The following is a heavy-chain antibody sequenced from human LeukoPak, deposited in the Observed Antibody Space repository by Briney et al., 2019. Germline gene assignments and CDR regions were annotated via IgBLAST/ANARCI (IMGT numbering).Heavy chain of an antibody. CDR1: GYTFTSYD. Sequence: GASVKVSCKASGYTFTSYDINWVRQATGQGLEWMGWMNPNSGNTGYAQKFQGRVTMTRNTSISTAYMELSSLRSEDTAVYYCARGGLTGDQDYYYYLYMDVWGKGTTVTVSS. CDR3: ARGGLTGDQDYYYYLYMDV. V-gene: IGHV1-8*01. D-gene: IGHD7-27*01. CDR2: MNPNSGNT. J-gene: IGHJ6*03.